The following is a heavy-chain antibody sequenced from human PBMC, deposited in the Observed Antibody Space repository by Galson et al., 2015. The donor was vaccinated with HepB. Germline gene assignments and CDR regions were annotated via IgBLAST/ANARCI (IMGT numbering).Heavy chain of an antibody. D-gene: IGHD1-1*01. CDR1: GYTLTELS. CDR3: ATDQRYGHDPPIYYYYYGMDV. Sequence: SVKVSCKVSGYTLTELSMHWVRQAPGKGLEWMGGFDPEDGETIYAQKFQGRVTMTEDTSTDTAYTELSSLRSEDTAVYYCATDQRYGHDPPIYYYYYGMDVWGQGTTVTVSS. V-gene: IGHV1-24*01. CDR2: FDPEDGET. J-gene: IGHJ6*02.